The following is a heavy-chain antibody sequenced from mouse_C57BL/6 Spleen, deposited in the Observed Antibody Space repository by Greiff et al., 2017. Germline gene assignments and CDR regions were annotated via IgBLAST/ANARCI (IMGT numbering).Heavy chain of an antibody. D-gene: IGHD2-2*01. V-gene: IGHV5-9*01. Sequence: EVMLVESGGGLVKPGGSLKLSCAASGFTFSSYTMSWVRQTPEQRLEWVATISGGGGNTYYPDSVKGRFTISRASAKNTQYLQMSSLRSEGTAMYYCARGSTMVTTGFAYWGQGTLVTVSA. J-gene: IGHJ3*01. CDR1: GFTFSSYT. CDR2: ISGGGGNT. CDR3: ARGSTMVTTGFAY.